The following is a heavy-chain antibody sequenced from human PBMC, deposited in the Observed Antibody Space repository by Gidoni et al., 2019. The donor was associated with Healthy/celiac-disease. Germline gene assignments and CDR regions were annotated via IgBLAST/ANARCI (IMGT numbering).Heavy chain of an antibody. D-gene: IGHD3-10*01. Sequence: QVQLQQWGAGLLKPSETLSLTCAVYGGSFSGYYWSWIRQPPGKGLEWIGEINHSGSTNYNPSLKSRVTISVDTSKNQFSLKLSSVTAADTAVYYCARGVPRYYRNAFDIWGQGTMVTVSS. V-gene: IGHV4-34*01. CDR2: INHSGST. CDR1: GGSFSGYY. CDR3: ARGVPRYYRNAFDI. J-gene: IGHJ3*02.